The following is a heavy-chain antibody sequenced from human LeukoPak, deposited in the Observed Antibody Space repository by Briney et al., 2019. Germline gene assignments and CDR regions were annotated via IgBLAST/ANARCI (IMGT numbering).Heavy chain of an antibody. Sequence: GGSLRLSCAASGSTFSSYWMSWVRQAPGKGLEWVANIKQDGSEKYYVDSVKGRFTISRDNAKNSLYLQMNSLRAEDTAVYYCARDSSGYYSPLWFDPWGQGTLVTVSS. J-gene: IGHJ5*02. CDR3: ARDSSGYYSPLWFDP. D-gene: IGHD3-22*01. V-gene: IGHV3-7*01. CDR2: IKQDGSEK. CDR1: GSTFSSYW.